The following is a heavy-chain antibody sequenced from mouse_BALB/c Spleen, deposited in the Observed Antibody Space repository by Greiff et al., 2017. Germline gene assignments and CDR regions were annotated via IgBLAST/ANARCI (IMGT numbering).Heavy chain of an antibody. V-gene: IGHV10-1*02. CDR3: VRHGSSWDFDY. J-gene: IGHJ2*01. CDR1: GFTFNTYA. D-gene: IGHD1-1*01. Sequence: EVHLVESGGGLVQPKGSLKLSCAASGFTFNTYAMNWVRQAPGKGLEWVARIRSKSNNYATYYADSVKDRFTISRDDSQSMLYLQMNNLKTEDTAMYYCVRHGSSWDFDYWGQGTTLTVSS. CDR2: IRSKSNNYAT.